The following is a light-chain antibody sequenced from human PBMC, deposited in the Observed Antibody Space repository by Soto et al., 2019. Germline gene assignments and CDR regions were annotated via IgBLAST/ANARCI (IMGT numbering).Light chain of an antibody. CDR1: QIFSFS. CDR3: QQRSNWPPFT. CDR2: DAS. Sequence: EIVLTQSPATLSLSPGERATLSCGASQIFSFSLAWYQQRPGQAPRLLIYDASKRATGTPARFSGSGSGTDFTLTISSLEPEDFAVYYCQQRSNWPPFTFGPGTKVDIK. V-gene: IGKV3-11*01. J-gene: IGKJ3*01.